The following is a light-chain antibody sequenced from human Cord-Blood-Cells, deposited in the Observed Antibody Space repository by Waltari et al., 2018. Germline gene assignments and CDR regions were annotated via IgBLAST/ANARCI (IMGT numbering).Light chain of an antibody. J-gene: IGLJ3*02. CDR3: SSDTSSSTWV. V-gene: IGLV2-14*01. CDR2: DVS. Sequence: QSALTQPASVSGSPGQSITLSCTGNSRDVAGYNYVSGYQQHPGKAPKLMIYDVSNRPSGVSNRFSGSKSGNTASLTISGLQAEDEADYYCSSDTSSSTWVFGGGTKLTVL. CDR1: SRDVAGYNY.